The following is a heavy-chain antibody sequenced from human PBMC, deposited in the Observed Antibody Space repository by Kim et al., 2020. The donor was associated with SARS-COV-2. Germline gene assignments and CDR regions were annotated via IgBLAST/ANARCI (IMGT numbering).Heavy chain of an antibody. V-gene: IGHV7-4-1*02. D-gene: IGHD5-18*01. Sequence: ASVKVSCKASGYTFTSYAMNWVRQAPGQGLEWMGWINTNTGNPTYAQGFTGRFVFSLDTSVSTAYLQISSLKAEDTAVYYCASGRGYSYSGWSGYYYYYGMDVWGQGTTVTVSS. CDR1: GYTFTSYA. CDR3: ASGRGYSYSGWSGYYYYYGMDV. J-gene: IGHJ6*02. CDR2: INTNTGNP.